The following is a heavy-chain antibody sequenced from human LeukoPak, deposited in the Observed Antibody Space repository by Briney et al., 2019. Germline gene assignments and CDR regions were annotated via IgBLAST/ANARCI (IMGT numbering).Heavy chain of an antibody. CDR3: ARGHHYGDYGPRYNY. V-gene: IGHV4-59*01. Sequence: SETLSLTCTVSGGSISSYYWSWIRQPPGKGLEWIGYIYYSGSTNYNPSLKGRVTISVDTSKNQFSLKLSSVTAADTAVYYCARGHHYGDYGPRYNYWGQGTLVTVSS. J-gene: IGHJ4*02. CDR2: IYYSGST. D-gene: IGHD4-17*01. CDR1: GGSISSYY.